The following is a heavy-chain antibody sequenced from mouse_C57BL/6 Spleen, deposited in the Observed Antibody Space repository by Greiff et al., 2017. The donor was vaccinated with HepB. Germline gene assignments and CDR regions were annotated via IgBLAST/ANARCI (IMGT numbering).Heavy chain of an antibody. CDR3: ARDVRSYYFDY. CDR2: ISDGGSYT. Sequence: DVKLVESGGGLVKPGGSLKLSCAASGFTFSSYAMSWVRQTPEKRLEWVATISDGGSYTYYPDNVKGRFTISRDNAKNNLYLQMSHLKSEDTAMYYCARDVRSYYFDYWGQGTTLTVSS. J-gene: IGHJ2*01. CDR1: GFTFSSYA. V-gene: IGHV5-4*01.